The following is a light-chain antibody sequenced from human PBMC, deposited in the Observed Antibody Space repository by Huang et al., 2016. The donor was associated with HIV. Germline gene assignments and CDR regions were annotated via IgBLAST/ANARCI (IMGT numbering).Light chain of an antibody. Sequence: EIVMTQSPATLSVSPGERATLSCRASQSVSSNLAWYQQKPGQAPRLLIYGASTRATGSPARFSGRGSGTEFTLTISSLQSEDFAVYYCQQYNNWPFTFGPGTKVEIK. J-gene: IGKJ3*01. CDR2: GAS. CDR1: QSVSSN. CDR3: QQYNNWPFT. V-gene: IGKV3-15*01.